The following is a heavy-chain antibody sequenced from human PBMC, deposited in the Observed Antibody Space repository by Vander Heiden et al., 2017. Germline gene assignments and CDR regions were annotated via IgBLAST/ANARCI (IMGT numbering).Heavy chain of an antibody. CDR2: LSGSGSNT. CDR1: GFTFSSYA. Sequence: EVQLLESGGGLVQPGGSLRLSCAASGFTFSSYALSWVRQAPGKGLGWVSALSGSGSNTYYADSVKGHFTISRDNSKNTLFLQMNRLRGEDTAVYYCAKDRSYALDYWGQGTLVTVSS. D-gene: IGHD3-16*01. V-gene: IGHV3-23*01. CDR3: AKDRSYALDY. J-gene: IGHJ4*02.